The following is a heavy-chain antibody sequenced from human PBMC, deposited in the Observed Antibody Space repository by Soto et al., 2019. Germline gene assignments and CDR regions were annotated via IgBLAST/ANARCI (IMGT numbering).Heavy chain of an antibody. CDR2: IYYSGGT. J-gene: IGHJ5*02. V-gene: IGHV4-30-4*01. CDR3: AVSSGYSNYLFDP. CDR1: GGSFNSGAYH. Sequence: SETLSLTCTVSGGSFNSGAYHWNWIRQSPEKGLEWIGYIYYSGGTYYNPSLKSRLLISVDPSKNQFSLTLSSVTAADTAVYYLAVSSGYSNYLFDPWTPGPLVPASS. D-gene: IGHD3-22*01.